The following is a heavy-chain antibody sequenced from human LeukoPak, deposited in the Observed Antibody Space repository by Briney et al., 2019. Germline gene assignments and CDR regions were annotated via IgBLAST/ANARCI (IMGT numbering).Heavy chain of an antibody. CDR3: AREAGLTGR. V-gene: IGHV4-34*01. D-gene: IGHD1-14*01. J-gene: IGHJ4*02. Sequence: SETLSLTCTVSGGSISSYYWSWIRQPPGKGLEWIGEINHSGSTNYNPSLKSRVTISVDTSKNQFSLKLSSVTAADTAVYYCAREAGLTGRWGQGTLVTVSS. CDR1: GGSISSYY. CDR2: INHSGST.